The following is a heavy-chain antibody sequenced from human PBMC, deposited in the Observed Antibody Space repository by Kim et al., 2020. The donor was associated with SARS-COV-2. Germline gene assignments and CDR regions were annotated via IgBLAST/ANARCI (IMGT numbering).Heavy chain of an antibody. V-gene: IGHV5-51*01. CDR3: ARPTVPDYYDSSGYPALDAFDI. Sequence: GESLKISCKGSGYSFTSYWIGWVRQMPGKGLEWMGIIYPGDSDTRYSPSFQGQVTISADKSISTAYLQWSSLKASDTAMYYCARPTVPDYYDSSGYPALDAFDIWGQGTMVTVSS. J-gene: IGHJ3*02. D-gene: IGHD3-22*01. CDR1: GYSFTSYW. CDR2: IYPGDSDT.